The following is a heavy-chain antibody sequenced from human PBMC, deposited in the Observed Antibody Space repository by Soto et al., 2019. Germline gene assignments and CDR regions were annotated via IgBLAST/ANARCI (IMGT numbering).Heavy chain of an antibody. CDR3: ASSYYYDSSGYGP. V-gene: IGHV3-33*01. CDR1: GFTFSSYG. J-gene: IGHJ5*02. CDR2: IWYDGSNK. D-gene: IGHD3-22*01. Sequence: GGSLRLSCAASGFTFSSYGIHWVRQAPGKGLEWVAVIWYDGSNKYYADSVKGRFTISRDNSKNTLYLQMNSLRAEDTAVYYCASSYYYDSSGYGPWGQGTLVTVSS.